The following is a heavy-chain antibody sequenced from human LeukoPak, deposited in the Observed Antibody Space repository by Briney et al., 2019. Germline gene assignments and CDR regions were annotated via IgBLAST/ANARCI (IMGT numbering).Heavy chain of an antibody. CDR3: ARGGGLDV. V-gene: IGHV3-7*03. CDR1: GFTFSSYW. D-gene: IGHD3-16*01. CDR2: INHNGNVN. Sequence: GRSLRLSCAASGFTFSSYWMNWARQAPGKGLEWVASINHNGNVNYYVDSVKGRFTVSRDNAKNSLYLQMSNLRAEDTAVYFCARGGGLDVWGQGATVTVSS. J-gene: IGHJ6*02.